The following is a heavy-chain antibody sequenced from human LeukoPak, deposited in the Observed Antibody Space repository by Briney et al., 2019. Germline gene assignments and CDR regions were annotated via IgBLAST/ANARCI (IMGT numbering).Heavy chain of an antibody. CDR3: ARGDYDFWSGYSHTWLDP. CDR2: MNPNSGNT. J-gene: IGHJ5*02. Sequence: GASVKVSCKASGYTFTGYYMHWVRQAPGQGLEWMGWMNPNSGNTGYSQKFQGRVTFTRNTSISTAYMELISLRSEDTAVYYCARGDYDFWSGYSHTWLDPWGQGSLVTVSS. CDR1: GYTFTGYY. V-gene: IGHV1-8*03. D-gene: IGHD3-3*01.